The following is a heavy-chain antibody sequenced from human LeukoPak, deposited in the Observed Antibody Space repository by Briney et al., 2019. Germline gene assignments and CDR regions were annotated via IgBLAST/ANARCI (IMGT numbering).Heavy chain of an antibody. J-gene: IGHJ4*02. CDR3: ASVRGPYYFDY. V-gene: IGHV3-30*04. D-gene: IGHD3-10*01. CDR1: GFTFSSYA. CDR2: ISYDGSNK. Sequence: PGGSLRLSCAAPGFTFSSYAMHWVRQAPGKGLEWVAVISYDGSNKYYADSVKGRFTISRDNSKNTLYLQMNSLRAEDTAVYYCASVRGPYYFDYWGQGTLVTVSS.